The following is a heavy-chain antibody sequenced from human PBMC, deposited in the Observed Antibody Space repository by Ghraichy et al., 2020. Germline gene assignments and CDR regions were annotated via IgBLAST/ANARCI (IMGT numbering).Heavy chain of an antibody. Sequence: GGSLRLSCAASGFTFSSYAMSWVRQAPGKGLEWVSAISGSCGSTYYADSVKGRFTISRDNSKNTLYLQMNSLRAEDTAVYYCAKDAGDSSGYYYVNYWGQGTLVTVSS. V-gene: IGHV3-23*01. J-gene: IGHJ4*02. CDR2: ISGSCGST. CDR1: GFTFSSYA. CDR3: AKDAGDSSGYYYVNY. D-gene: IGHD3-22*01.